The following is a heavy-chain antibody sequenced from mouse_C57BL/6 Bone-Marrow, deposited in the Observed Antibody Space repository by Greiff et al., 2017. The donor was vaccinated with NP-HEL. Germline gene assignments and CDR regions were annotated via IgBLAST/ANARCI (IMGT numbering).Heavy chain of an antibody. D-gene: IGHD1-1*01. J-gene: IGHJ4*01. V-gene: IGHV1-80*01. CDR3: ARGDYGSSRFGYAMDY. CDR2: IYPGDGDT. CDR1: GYAFSSYW. Sequence: QVQLQQSGAELVKPGASGKISCKASGYAFSSYWMNWVKERPGKGLEWIGQIYPGDGDTKYNGKFKGKAKLTAEKSSSTAYMQVSSLTCEVSAVYFCARGDYGSSRFGYAMDYWGQGTSVTVSS.